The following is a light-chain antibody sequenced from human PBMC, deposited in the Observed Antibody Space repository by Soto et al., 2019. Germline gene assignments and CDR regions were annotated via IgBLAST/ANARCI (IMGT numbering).Light chain of an antibody. CDR1: QSVASSY. J-gene: IGKJ4*01. V-gene: IGKV3-20*01. CDR3: HKYGPSPLP. Sequence: EIVLTQSPGTLSLSPGERATLSCRASQSVASSYIAWFQQKPGQPPRLLIYTASSRAPGIPDRFTASGSGTDFTLTISRLEPEDFAVYYCHKYGPSPLPFGGGTKVEIK. CDR2: TAS.